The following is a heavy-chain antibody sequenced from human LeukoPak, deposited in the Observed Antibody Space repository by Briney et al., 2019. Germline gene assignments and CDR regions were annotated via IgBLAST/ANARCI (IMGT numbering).Heavy chain of an antibody. CDR3: ARLPHSKRYYYDSSGSRTNFDY. CDR2: IYYSGST. D-gene: IGHD3-22*01. V-gene: IGHV4-39*01. CDR1: GGSISSSSYY. J-gene: IGHJ4*02. Sequence: SETLSLTCTVSGGSISSSSYYWGWIRQPPGKGLEWIGSIYYSGSTYYNPSLKSRVTISVDTSKNQFSLKLSSVTAADTAVYYCARLPHSKRYYYDSSGSRTNFDYWGQGTLVTVSS.